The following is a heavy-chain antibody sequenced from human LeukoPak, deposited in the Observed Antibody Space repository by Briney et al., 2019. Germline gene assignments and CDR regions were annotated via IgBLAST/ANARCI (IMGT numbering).Heavy chain of an antibody. CDR1: GGSISSYY. J-gene: IGHJ2*01. CDR3: ARDKGPYWYFDL. Sequence: PSETLSLTCTVSGGSISSYYWNWIRQPPGKGLEWIGTIFNSGSTDYNPSLKTRLTISVDTSKNQISLKLSSVTAADTAVYYCARDKGPYWYFDLWGRGTPVTVSA. V-gene: IGHV4-59*01. CDR2: IFNSGST.